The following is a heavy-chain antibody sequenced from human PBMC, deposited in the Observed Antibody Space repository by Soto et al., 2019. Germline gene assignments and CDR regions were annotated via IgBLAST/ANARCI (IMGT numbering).Heavy chain of an antibody. V-gene: IGHV3-7*04. Sequence: PGGSLRLSCAASGFTFSSYWMSWVRQAPGRGLEWVGNIKEDGSEKYYVDSVNGRFTVSRDNAKNSLYLQMNSLRAEDTAVYYCARATRADKEDYWGQGTLVTVSS. CDR2: IKEDGSEK. CDR3: ARATRADKEDY. J-gene: IGHJ4*02. CDR1: GFTFSSYW.